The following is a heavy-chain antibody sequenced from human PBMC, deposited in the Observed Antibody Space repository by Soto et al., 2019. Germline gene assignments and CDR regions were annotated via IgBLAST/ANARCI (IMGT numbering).Heavy chain of an antibody. Sequence: QVQLVQSGTEVKKPGASVKVSCKASGYTFSSYGIGWVRQAPGQGLEWMGWISAYNGKTHYSQNLPGKVTMTTDTSTSTAYMELRTLRSDDTAVYYCAKADSNYAGRFSYYYMDVWGNGTLVTVSS. CDR2: ISAYNGKT. J-gene: IGHJ6*03. CDR3: AKADSNYAGRFSYYYMDV. CDR1: GYTFSSYG. D-gene: IGHD4-4*01. V-gene: IGHV1-18*04.